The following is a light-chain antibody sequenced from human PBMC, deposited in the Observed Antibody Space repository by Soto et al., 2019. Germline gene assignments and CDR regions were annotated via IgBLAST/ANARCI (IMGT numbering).Light chain of an antibody. CDR1: QGISSY. V-gene: IGKV1-9*01. CDR2: AAS. J-gene: IGKJ4*01. Sequence: DVQLTQSPSFLSASVGDRVTITCRASQGISSYLAWYQQKPGKAPKLLIYAASTLQSGVPSRFCFSGSGTHFTLTIRNLQPGDFATYYSQQLRSYPLTFGG. CDR3: QQLRSYPLT.